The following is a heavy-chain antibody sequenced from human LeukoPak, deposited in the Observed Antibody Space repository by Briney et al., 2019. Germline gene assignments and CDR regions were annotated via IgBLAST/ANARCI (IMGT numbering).Heavy chain of an antibody. CDR3: AKDFLGAFDY. D-gene: IGHD1-26*01. V-gene: IGHV3-23*01. CDR2: ISGSGGGT. CDR1: GDSISNGNW. J-gene: IGHJ4*02. Sequence: ETLSLTCAVSGDSISNGNWWNWVRQAPGKGLEWVSAISGSGGGTYYADSVKGRFTISRDNSKNTLYLQMNSLRAEDTAVYYCAKDFLGAFDYWGQGTLVTVSP.